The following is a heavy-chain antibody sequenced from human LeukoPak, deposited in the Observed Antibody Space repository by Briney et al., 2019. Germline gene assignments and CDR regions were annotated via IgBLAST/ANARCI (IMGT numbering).Heavy chain of an antibody. J-gene: IGHJ6*02. CDR2: IYYSGST. CDR1: GGAISSSSYY. V-gene: IGHV4-39*01. CDR3: AKYSSSWINYYGMDV. D-gene: IGHD6-13*01. Sequence: SETLSLTCTVSGGAISSSSYYWGWIRQPPGKGLEWIGSIYYSGSTYYNPSLKSRVTISVDTSKNQFSLKLSSVTAADTAVYYCAKYSSSWINYYGMDVWGQGTTVTVSS.